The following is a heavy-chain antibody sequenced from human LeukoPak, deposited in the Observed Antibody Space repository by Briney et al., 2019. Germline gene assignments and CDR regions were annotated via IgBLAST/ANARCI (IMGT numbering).Heavy chain of an antibody. J-gene: IGHJ4*02. CDR2: INPNSGGT. V-gene: IGHV1-2*02. D-gene: IGHD2-2*01. CDR3: AREGCSSTSCYGGFDY. CDR1: GYTFTGYY. Sequence: ASVTVSCKASGYTFTGYYMHWVRQAPGQGLEWMGWINPNSGGTNYAQKFQGRVTMTRDTSISTAYMELSRLRSDDTAVYYCAREGCSSTSCYGGFDYWGQGTLVTVSS.